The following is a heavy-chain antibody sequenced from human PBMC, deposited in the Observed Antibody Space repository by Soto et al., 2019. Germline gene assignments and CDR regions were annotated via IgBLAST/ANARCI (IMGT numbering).Heavy chain of an antibody. J-gene: IGHJ6*02. D-gene: IGHD5-12*01. CDR1: GYSFISYG. CDR3: ARANVDIAGSTHFYYYYGMDV. V-gene: IGHV1-18*04. CDR2: ISSYNGNT. Sequence: QGPLVQSGAEVKEPGASVKVSCKASGYSFISYGISWVRQAPGEGLEWMGWISSYNGNTNHAQKLQGRVTMTTDTSTSTAYMELRSLRSDDTAVYYCARANVDIAGSTHFYYYYGMDVWGQGTTVTVSS.